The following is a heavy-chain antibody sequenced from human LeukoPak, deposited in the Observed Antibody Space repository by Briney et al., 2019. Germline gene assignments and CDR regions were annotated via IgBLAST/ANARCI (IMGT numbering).Heavy chain of an antibody. D-gene: IGHD1-26*01. Sequence: SETLSLTCTASGGSISSYYWSWIRQPAGKGLEWIGRIYTSGSTNYNPSLKSRVTMSVATSKNQFSLKLSSVTAADTAVYYCASDTYRESGSYPANWFDPWGQGTLVTVSS. CDR1: GGSISSYY. CDR3: ASDTYRESGSYPANWFDP. CDR2: IYTSGST. J-gene: IGHJ5*02. V-gene: IGHV4-4*07.